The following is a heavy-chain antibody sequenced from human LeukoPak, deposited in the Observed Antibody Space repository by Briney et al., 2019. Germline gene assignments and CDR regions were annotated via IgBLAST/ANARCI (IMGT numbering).Heavy chain of an antibody. CDR1: GFTFSSYS. D-gene: IGHD7-27*01. V-gene: IGHV3-48*01. CDR3: ARCPNWGHTLDI. CDR2: ISGDSNTI. Sequence: HPGGSLRLSCAASGFTFSSYSLNWVRKAPGKGLEWVAYISGDSNTIYYADSVMGRFTISRDNVKDSLYLQMNSLRAEDTAVYYCARCPNWGHTLDIWGQGTMVTVSS. J-gene: IGHJ3*02.